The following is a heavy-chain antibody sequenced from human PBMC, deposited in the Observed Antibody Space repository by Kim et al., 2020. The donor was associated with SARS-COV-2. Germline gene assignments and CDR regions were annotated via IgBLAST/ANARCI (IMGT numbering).Heavy chain of an antibody. V-gene: IGHV4-34*01. CDR2: HSGST. D-gene: IGHD1-26*01. Sequence: HSGSTNYNPSLKCRVTISVDTSKSQFPLKLSSVTAADTAVYYCARGVGDNWGQGTLVTVSS. CDR3: ARGVGDN. J-gene: IGHJ4*02.